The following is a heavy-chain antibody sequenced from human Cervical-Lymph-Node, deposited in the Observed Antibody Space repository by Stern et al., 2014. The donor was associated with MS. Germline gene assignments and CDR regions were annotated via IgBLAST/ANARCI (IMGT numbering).Heavy chain of an antibody. CDR3: ARKVSDLDY. Sequence: EVQLVESGGGLVKPGGSLRLSCAASGFTFSSYSMNWVRQAPGKGLEWVSSISSSSTYIYYADSVKGRFTISRDNAKNSLYLQMNSLRAEDTAVYYCARKVSDLDYWGQGTLVTVSS. CDR2: ISSSSTYI. CDR1: GFTFSSYS. J-gene: IGHJ4*02. V-gene: IGHV3-21*01.